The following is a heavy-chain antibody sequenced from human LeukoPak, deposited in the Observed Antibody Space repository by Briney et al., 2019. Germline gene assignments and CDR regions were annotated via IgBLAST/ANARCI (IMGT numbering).Heavy chain of an antibody. D-gene: IGHD2-21*02. CDR1: GGTFSSYA. Sequence: GASVKVSCKASGGTFSSYAISWVRQAPGQGLEWMGGIIPIFGTANYAQKVQGRVTITTDESTSTAYMELSSLRSEDAAVYYCARWGNCGGDCSPYFDYWGQGTLVTVSS. CDR3: ARWGNCGGDCSPYFDY. CDR2: IIPIFGTA. J-gene: IGHJ4*02. V-gene: IGHV1-69*05.